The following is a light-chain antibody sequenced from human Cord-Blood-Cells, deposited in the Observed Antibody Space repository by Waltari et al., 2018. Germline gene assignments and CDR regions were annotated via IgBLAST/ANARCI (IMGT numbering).Light chain of an antibody. Sequence: EIVLTQSPATLSVSPGERATRSCSASQSVSSNLAWYQQKPGQAPRLLLYVASTRATGITARFSGSGYGTELPLTISSLQSEDFAVYYCQQYNNWWTFGQGTKVEIK. CDR2: VAS. V-gene: IGKV3-15*01. CDR3: QQYNNWWT. CDR1: QSVSSN. J-gene: IGKJ1*01.